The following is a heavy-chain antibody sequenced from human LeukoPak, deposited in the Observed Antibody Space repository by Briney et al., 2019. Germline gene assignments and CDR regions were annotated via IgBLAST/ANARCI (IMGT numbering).Heavy chain of an antibody. V-gene: IGHV3-74*01. CDR2: IKFDGSST. CDR1: GFTFSSNA. CDR3: ARTGYYNGHDF. Sequence: GGSLRLSCAASGFTFSSNAMSWVRQAPGKGLVWLSHIKFDGSSTNYADSVKGRFTISRDNAKNTLYLQMNSLRAEDTAVYYCARTGYYNGHDFWGQGTLVTVSP. J-gene: IGHJ4*02. D-gene: IGHD5-24*01.